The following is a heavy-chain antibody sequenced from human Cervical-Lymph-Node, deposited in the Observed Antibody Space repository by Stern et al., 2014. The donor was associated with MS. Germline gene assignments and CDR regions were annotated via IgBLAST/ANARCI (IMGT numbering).Heavy chain of an antibody. D-gene: IGHD6-19*01. CDR2: INPNSGGT. V-gene: IGHV1-2*06. CDR1: GYTFTDYQ. J-gene: IGHJ1*01. Sequence: QVQLVESGAEVKKPGASVKVSCKASGYTFTDYQMHWVRQAPGQGLEWMGRINPNSGGTNYAQKFQGRVTVTRDTSIKTAYMELSRLRSDDTALYYCARAYSSGWSPYFQLWGQGTLVTVSS. CDR3: ARAYSSGWSPYFQL.